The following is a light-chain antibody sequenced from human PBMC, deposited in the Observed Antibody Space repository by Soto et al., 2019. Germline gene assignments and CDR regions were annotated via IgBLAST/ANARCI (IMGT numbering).Light chain of an antibody. CDR3: HQYGCSPYT. J-gene: IGKJ2*01. CDR2: GAS. V-gene: IGKV3-20*01. CDR1: QSVTSNF. Sequence: ENVLTQSPGTLSLSPGQKATLSCRASQSVTSNFLIWYQQKPRQAPRLLIYGASTRATGIPDRFSGSVSGTVFTLTISRLEPEDFAVYYCHQYGCSPYTFGPGTTLEIK.